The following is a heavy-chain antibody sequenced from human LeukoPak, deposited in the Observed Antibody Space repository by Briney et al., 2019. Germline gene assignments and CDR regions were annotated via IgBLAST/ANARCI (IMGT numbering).Heavy chain of an antibody. CDR2: ISAYNGNT. D-gene: IGHD6-19*01. CDR1: GYTFTSYG. V-gene: IGHV1-18*01. CDR3: ARGYSSGWYSGWYFDL. Sequence: ASVKVSCKASGYTFTSYGISWVRQAPGQGLEWMGWISAYNGNTNYAQKLQGRVTMTTDTSTSTAYMGLRSLRSDDTAVYYCARGYSSGWYSGWYFDLWGRGTLVTVSS. J-gene: IGHJ2*01.